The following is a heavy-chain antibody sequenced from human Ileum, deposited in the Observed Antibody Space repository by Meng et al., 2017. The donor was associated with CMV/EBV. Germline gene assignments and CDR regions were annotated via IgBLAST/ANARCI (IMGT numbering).Heavy chain of an antibody. J-gene: IGHJ4*02. V-gene: IGHV3-30-3*01. CDR2: ISKDGSIK. Sequence: GESLKISCAASGSTFSSYSMHWVRQAPGKGLEWVAIISKDGSIKYYADSVEGRFTISRDNSRNTVYLQMNSLRFEDTAVFYCARDTGMFDYWGQGTLVTVAS. D-gene: IGHD7-27*01. CDR3: ARDTGMFDY. CDR1: GSTFSSYS.